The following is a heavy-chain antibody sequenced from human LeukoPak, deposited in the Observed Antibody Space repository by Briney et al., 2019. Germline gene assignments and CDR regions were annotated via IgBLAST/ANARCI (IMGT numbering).Heavy chain of an antibody. CDR3: AKISYDSSGYYYLDY. Sequence: GGSLRLSCAASGFTFSSYAMSWVCQAPGKGLEWVSAISGSGGSTYYADSVKGRFTISRDNSKNTLYLQMNSLRAEDTAVYYCAKISYDSSGYYYLDYWGQGTLVTVSS. CDR2: ISGSGGST. J-gene: IGHJ4*02. V-gene: IGHV3-23*01. CDR1: GFTFSSYA. D-gene: IGHD3-22*01.